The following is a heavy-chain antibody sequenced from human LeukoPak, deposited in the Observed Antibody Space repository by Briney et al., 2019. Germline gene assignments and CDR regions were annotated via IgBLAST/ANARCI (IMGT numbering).Heavy chain of an antibody. J-gene: IGHJ3*02. CDR1: EFTFSNYA. Sequence: GGSLRLSCAASEFTFSNYAMSWVRQAPGKGLEWVSAISDSGGNTYYADSVKGRFTIFRDNSKNTLYLQMNSLRDEDTAVYYCARDDGYCGGDCYHGAFDIWGQGTMVTVSS. CDR2: ISDSGGNT. D-gene: IGHD2-21*02. V-gene: IGHV3-23*01. CDR3: ARDDGYCGGDCYHGAFDI.